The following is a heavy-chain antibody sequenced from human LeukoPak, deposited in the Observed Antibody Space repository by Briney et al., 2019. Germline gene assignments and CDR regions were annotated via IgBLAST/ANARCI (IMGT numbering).Heavy chain of an antibody. CDR3: AREGDIVVVVAATNWFDP. Sequence: GGSLRLSCAASGFTFSSYWMHWVRQAPGKGLVWVSRINSDGSSTSYADSVKGRFTISRDNAKNTLYLQMNSLRAEGTAVYYCAREGDIVVVVAATNWFDPWGQGTLVTVSS. CDR2: INSDGSST. V-gene: IGHV3-74*01. CDR1: GFTFSSYW. J-gene: IGHJ5*02. D-gene: IGHD2-15*01.